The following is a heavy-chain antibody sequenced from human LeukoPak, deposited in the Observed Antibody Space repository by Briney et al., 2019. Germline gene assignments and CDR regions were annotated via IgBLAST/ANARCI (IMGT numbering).Heavy chain of an antibody. V-gene: IGHV3-23*01. D-gene: IGHD3-10*01. Sequence: GSLRLSCAASGFPFSSYWMSWVRQAPGKGLEWVSGISDSGGSTYYADSVKGRFTISRDNSKNTLYLQMNSLRADDTAVYYCAKWRWFGELPYFDYWGQGTLVTVSS. J-gene: IGHJ4*02. CDR3: AKWRWFGELPYFDY. CDR2: ISDSGGST. CDR1: GFPFSSYW.